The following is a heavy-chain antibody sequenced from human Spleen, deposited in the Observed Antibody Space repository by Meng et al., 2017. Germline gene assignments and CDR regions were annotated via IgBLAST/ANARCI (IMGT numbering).Heavy chain of an antibody. V-gene: IGHV4-34*01. D-gene: IGHD4-11*01. Sequence: GQLQQWGAGLLKPSETLSLTCAVYGGSFSGYYWSWIRQPPGKGPEWIGEINHSGSTNYNPSLKSRVTISVDTSQNNLSLKLSSVTAADSAVYYCARGPTTMAHDFDYWGQGTLVTVSS. CDR1: GGSFSGYY. J-gene: IGHJ4*02. CDR2: INHSGST. CDR3: ARGPTTMAHDFDY.